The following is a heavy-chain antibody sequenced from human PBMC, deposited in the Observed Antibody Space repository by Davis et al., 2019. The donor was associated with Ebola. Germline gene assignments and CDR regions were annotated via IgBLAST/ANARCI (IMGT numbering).Heavy chain of an antibody. CDR3: ARRDYYGSRYFDY. J-gene: IGHJ4*02. CDR2: IKQDGSEK. D-gene: IGHD3-10*01. Sequence: GESLKISCAASGFTFDDYTMHWVRQAPGKGLEWVANIKQDGSEKYYVDSVKGRFTISRDNAKNSLYLQMNSLRAEDTAVYYCARRDYYGSRYFDYWGQGTLVTVSS. CDR1: GFTFDDYT. V-gene: IGHV3-7*01.